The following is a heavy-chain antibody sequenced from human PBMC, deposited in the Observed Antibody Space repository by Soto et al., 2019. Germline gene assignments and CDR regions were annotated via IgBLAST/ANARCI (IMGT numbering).Heavy chain of an antibody. V-gene: IGHV3-74*01. CDR3: ARVKSGSSDWFDP. CDR2: INTDGSRT. CDR1: GFTFSNYW. D-gene: IGHD3-10*01. Sequence: PGGSLRLSCAASGFTFSNYWMHWVRQAPGKGLMWVSRINTDGSRTTYADSVQGRFAISRDNAKNTLYLQMNSLRAEDTAVYYCARVKSGSSDWFDPWGQGPLVTVSS. J-gene: IGHJ5*02.